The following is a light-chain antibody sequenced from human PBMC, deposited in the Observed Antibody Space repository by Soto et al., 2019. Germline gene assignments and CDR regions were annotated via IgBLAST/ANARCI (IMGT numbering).Light chain of an antibody. CDR3: QQYNSYGT. CDR2: KAS. CDR1: QSISSW. V-gene: IGKV1-5*03. J-gene: IGKJ1*01. Sequence: DIQMTQSPSTLSASVGDRVTITCRASQSISSWLAWYQQKPGKAPKLLLYKASSLESGVPSRLIGSGSWTAISRTISSLQPDDFETYYCQQYNSYGTFGRGTKVEIK.